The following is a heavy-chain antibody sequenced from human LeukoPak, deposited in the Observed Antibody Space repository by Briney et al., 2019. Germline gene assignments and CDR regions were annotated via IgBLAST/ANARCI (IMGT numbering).Heavy chain of an antibody. J-gene: IGHJ4*02. D-gene: IGHD3-22*01. Sequence: GGSLRLSCAASGFTFSSYGMHWVRQAPGKGLEWVAIISYDGSNKYYADSVKGRFTISRDNSKNTLYLQMNSLRAEDTAVYYCARGRSGYEDYWGQETLVTVSS. CDR3: ARGRSGYEDY. CDR2: ISYDGSNK. V-gene: IGHV3-30*03. CDR1: GFTFSSYG.